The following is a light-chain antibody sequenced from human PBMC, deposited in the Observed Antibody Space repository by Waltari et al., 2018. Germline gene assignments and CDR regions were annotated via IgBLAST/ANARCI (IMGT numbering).Light chain of an antibody. V-gene: IGKV1-17*01. CDR1: QGIRND. J-gene: IGKJ1*01. CDR2: TAS. CDR3: LQHNTYPWT. Sequence: DIQMTQSQSSLSASLGARVTFTCRASQGIRNDLGWYQQKPGKPPKRLIYTASTLQSGVPSRFSGTGSGTEFTLTISSLQPEDFATYYCLQHNTYPWTFGQGTKVEIK.